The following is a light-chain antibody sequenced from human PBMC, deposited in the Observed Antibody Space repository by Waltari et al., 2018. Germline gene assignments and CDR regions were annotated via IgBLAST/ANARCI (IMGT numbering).Light chain of an antibody. J-gene: IGKJ1*01. V-gene: IGKV4-1*01. CDR2: WAS. CDR1: QRVLYSSNNKNY. Sequence: DIVMTQSPDSLAVSLGEGATINCQSRQRVLYSSNNKNYLAWYQPKPGQPPKLLIYWASTRESGVPDRFSGSGSGTDFTLTISSLQAEDVAVYYCQQYYSTPRTWTFGQGTKVEIK. CDR3: QQYYSTPRTWT.